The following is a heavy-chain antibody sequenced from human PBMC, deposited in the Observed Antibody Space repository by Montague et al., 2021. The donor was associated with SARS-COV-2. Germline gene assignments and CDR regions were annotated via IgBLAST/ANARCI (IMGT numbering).Heavy chain of an antibody. V-gene: IGHV3-23*01. CDR1: GFTFSHYA. D-gene: IGHD3-16*01. Sequence: SLSLSCAASGFTFSHYAMSWVRQAPGKGLEWVSSIFGSGAGTYYADSVQGRFTISRDNSKSTVFLHMNSLTAEDTAVYYCAKNGGSGSLVYWYFDLWGRGTLVPVSS. CDR2: IFGSGAGT. J-gene: IGHJ2*01. CDR3: AKNGGSGSLVYWYFDL.